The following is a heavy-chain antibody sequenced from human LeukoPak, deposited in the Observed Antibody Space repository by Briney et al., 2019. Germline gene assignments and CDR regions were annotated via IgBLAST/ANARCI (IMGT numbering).Heavy chain of an antibody. CDR2: IIPIFGTA. CDR1: GGTFSSYA. D-gene: IGHD2-2*01. V-gene: IGHV1-69*01. Sequence: SVKVSCKASGGTFSSYAISWVRQAPGQGLEWMGGIIPIFGTANYAQKFQGRVTITADESTSTAYMELSSLRSEDTAVYCCAREMYGYCSSTSCYSGGVYWGQGTLVTVSS. J-gene: IGHJ4*02. CDR3: AREMYGYCSSTSCYSGGVY.